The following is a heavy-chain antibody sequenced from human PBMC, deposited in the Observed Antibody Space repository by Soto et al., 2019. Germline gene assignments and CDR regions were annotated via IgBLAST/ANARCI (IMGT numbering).Heavy chain of an antibody. Sequence: GGSLRLSCAASGFTFSSYGMHWVRQAPGKGLEWVAVIWYDGSNKYYADSVKGRFTISRDNSKNTLYLQMNSLRAEDTAVYYCARQNGFEQWLVPDRRYFDYWGQGTLVTVSS. V-gene: IGHV3-33*01. CDR1: GFTFSSYG. D-gene: IGHD6-19*01. J-gene: IGHJ4*02. CDR3: ARQNGFEQWLVPDRRYFDY. CDR2: IWYDGSNK.